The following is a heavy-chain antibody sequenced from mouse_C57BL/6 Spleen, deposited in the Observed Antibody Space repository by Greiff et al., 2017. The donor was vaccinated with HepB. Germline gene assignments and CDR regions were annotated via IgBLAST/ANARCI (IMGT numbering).Heavy chain of an antibody. V-gene: IGHV1-82*01. CDR1: GYAFSSSW. Sequence: QVQLKQSGPELVKPGASVKISCKASGYAFSSSWMNWVKQRPGKGLEWIGRIYPGDGYTNYNGKFKGKATLTADKSSSTAYMQLSSLTSEDSAVYFCARCLDSSGSFAYWGQGTLVTVSA. CDR2: IYPGDGYT. J-gene: IGHJ3*01. CDR3: ARCLDSSGSFAY. D-gene: IGHD3-2*02.